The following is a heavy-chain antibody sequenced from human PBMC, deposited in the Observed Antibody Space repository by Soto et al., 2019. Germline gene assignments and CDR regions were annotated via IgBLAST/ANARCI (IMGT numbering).Heavy chain of an antibody. CDR1: GGSISSSSYY. CDR2: IYYSGST. J-gene: IGHJ4*02. V-gene: IGHV4-39*01. D-gene: IGHD5-12*01. CDR3: AIIPIVATTQYFDY. Sequence: QLQLQESGPGLVKPSETLSLTCTVSGGSISSSSYYWGWIRQPPGKGLEWIGSIYYSGSTYYNPSLRSRVTISVDTSKNQFSLKLSSVTAADTAVYYCAIIPIVATTQYFDYWGQGTLVTVSS.